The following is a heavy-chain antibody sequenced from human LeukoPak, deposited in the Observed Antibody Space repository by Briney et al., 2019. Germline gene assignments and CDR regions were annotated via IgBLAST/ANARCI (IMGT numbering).Heavy chain of an antibody. Sequence: GASVKVSCKASGGTFSSYAISWVRQAPGQGLEWMGGIIPIFGTANYAQKFQGRVTITADKSTSTAYMELSSLGSEDTAVYYCARDDFGVVIPNDAFDIWGQGTMVTVSS. CDR3: ARDDFGVVIPNDAFDI. CDR2: IIPIFGTA. D-gene: IGHD3-3*01. V-gene: IGHV1-69*06. CDR1: GGTFSSYA. J-gene: IGHJ3*02.